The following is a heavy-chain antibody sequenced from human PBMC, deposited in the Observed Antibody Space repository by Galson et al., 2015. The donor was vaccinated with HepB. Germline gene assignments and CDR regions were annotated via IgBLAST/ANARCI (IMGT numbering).Heavy chain of an antibody. Sequence: SLRLSCAASGFTFSNAWMSWVRQAPGKGLEWVGRIKSKTDGGTTDYAAPVKGRFTISRDDSKNTLYLQMNSLKTEDTAVYYCTTEGYYDFWSGYPNWFDPWGQGTLVTVSS. CDR2: IKSKTDGGTT. D-gene: IGHD3-3*01. V-gene: IGHV3-15*01. CDR3: TTEGYYDFWSGYPNWFDP. CDR1: GFTFSNAW. J-gene: IGHJ5*02.